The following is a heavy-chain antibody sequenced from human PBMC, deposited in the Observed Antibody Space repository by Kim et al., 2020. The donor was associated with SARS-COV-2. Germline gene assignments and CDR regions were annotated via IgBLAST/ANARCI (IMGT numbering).Heavy chain of an antibody. CDR3: ARDPVGESTADYYFDY. Sequence: KFQGRVTITRDTSASTAYMELSSLRSEDTAVYYCARDPVGESTADYYFDYWGQGTLVTVSS. V-gene: IGHV1-3*01. J-gene: IGHJ4*02. D-gene: IGHD1-26*01.